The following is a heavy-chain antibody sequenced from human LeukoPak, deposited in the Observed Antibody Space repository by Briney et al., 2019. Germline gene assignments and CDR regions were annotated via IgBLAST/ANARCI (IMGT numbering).Heavy chain of an antibody. CDR2: IYYSGST. D-gene: IGHD3-22*01. CDR1: GGSVSSSSYY. CDR3: ARGRFGYYDSSGYYSDAFDI. Sequence: PSETLSLTCTVSGGSVSSSSYYWNGIRQPPGKGLECIGIIYYSGSTNYNPSLKSRVTISVDTSKNQFSLKLSSVTAADTAVYYCARGRFGYYDSSGYYSDAFDIWGQGTMVTVSS. V-gene: IGHV4-61*01. J-gene: IGHJ3*02.